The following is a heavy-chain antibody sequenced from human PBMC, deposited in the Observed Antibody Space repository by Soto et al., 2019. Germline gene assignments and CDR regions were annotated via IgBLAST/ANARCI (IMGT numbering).Heavy chain of an antibody. Sequence: SETLSLTCTVSGGSISSGGYYWSWIRQHPGKGLEWIGYIYYSGSTYYNPSLKSRVTISVDTSKNQFSLKLSSVTAADTAVYYCARARWESSSCHGMDVWGQGTTVTVSS. V-gene: IGHV4-31*03. CDR3: ARARWESSSCHGMDV. CDR2: IYYSGST. D-gene: IGHD6-6*01. J-gene: IGHJ6*02. CDR1: GGSISSGGYY.